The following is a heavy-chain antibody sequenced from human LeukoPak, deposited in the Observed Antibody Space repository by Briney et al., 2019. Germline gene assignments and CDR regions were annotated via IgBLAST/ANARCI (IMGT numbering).Heavy chain of an antibody. CDR3: ARDLVTVGGKITKIKVAPGAFDL. J-gene: IGHJ3*01. CDR1: GFPFSTSG. Sequence: GGSLRLSCVASGFPFSTSGMNWVRQAPGKRPEWISYITTRGGTIHYADSVKGRFTISRDNAKNSLYLQMNSLRADDTALYYCARDLVTVGGKITKIKVAPGAFDLWGQGTMVTVSS. V-gene: IGHV3-48*04. CDR2: ITTRGGTI. D-gene: IGHD3-22*01.